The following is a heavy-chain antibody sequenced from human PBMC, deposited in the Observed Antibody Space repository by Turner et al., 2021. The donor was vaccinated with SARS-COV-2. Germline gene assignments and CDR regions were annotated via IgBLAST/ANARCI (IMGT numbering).Heavy chain of an antibody. CDR1: GCTFSSYT. Sequence: EVQLVESGGGLVKPGGSLRPSCAAAGCTFSSYTMNWVRQAPGQALEWVSSISCSSSYIYSADSVKGRFTISRANAKTSLYLQMNSLRAEATAVYYCARGLYDFWSAYRYWGQGTLVTVSS. D-gene: IGHD3-3*01. CDR3: ARGLYDFWSAYRY. CDR2: ISCSSSYI. J-gene: IGHJ4*02. V-gene: IGHV3-21*01.